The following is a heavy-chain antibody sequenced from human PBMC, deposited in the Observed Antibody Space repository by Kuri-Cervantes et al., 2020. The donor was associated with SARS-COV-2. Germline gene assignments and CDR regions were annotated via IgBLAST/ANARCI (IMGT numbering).Heavy chain of an antibody. CDR3: ARAQEHNAQQLAGVDY. D-gene: IGHD6-13*01. Sequence: ASVKVSCKASGYTFTSYYMHWVRQAPGQGLGWMGIINPSGGSTSYAQKFQGGVTMTRDTSTSTVYMELSSLRSEDTAVYYCARAQEHNAQQLAGVDYWGQGTLVTVSS. CDR1: GYTFTSYY. V-gene: IGHV1-46*01. CDR2: INPSGGST. J-gene: IGHJ4*02.